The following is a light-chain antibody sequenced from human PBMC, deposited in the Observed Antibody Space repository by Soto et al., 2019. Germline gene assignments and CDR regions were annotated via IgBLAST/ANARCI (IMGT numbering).Light chain of an antibody. J-gene: IGLJ1*01. CDR3: SSYAGDYTYV. V-gene: IGLV2-11*01. Sequence: QSALTQPRSVSGSPGQSVTISCTGTSSDVGGYNYVSWYQHHRDKAPKLMIYDVSERPSGVPDRFSGSKSGNTASLTISGLQAEDEADYYCSSYAGDYTYVFGTGTKLTVL. CDR2: DVS. CDR1: SSDVGGYNY.